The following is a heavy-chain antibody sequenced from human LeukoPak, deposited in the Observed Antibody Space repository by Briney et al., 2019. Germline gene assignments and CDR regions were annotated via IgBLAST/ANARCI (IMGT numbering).Heavy chain of an antibody. D-gene: IGHD3-16*01. CDR2: ISGSGGTT. Sequence: GGSLRLSCAASGFTFSSYAMSWVRQAPGKGLEWVSGISGSGGTTGYADSVKGRFTISRDNSKNTLYLQMNSLRAEDTAVYYCAKAGGRYYYYGMDVWGQGTTVTVSS. CDR3: AKAGGRYYYYGMDV. J-gene: IGHJ6*02. V-gene: IGHV3-23*01. CDR1: GFTFSSYA.